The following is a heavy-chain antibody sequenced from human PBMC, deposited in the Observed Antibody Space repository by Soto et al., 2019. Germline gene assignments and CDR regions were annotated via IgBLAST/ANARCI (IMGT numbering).Heavy chain of an antibody. D-gene: IGHD6-6*01. CDR2: IKPNSGGT. CDR1: GYTFTGYY. J-gene: IGHJ4*02. Sequence: GASVKVSCKASGYTFTGYYMHWVRQAPGQGLEWMRWIKPNSGGTNYAQKFQGWVTMTRDTSIITAYMELSRLRSDDTALYYCARGPLGGSSSSGSFDYWGQGTLVTVSS. CDR3: ARGPLGGSSSSGSFDY. V-gene: IGHV1-2*04.